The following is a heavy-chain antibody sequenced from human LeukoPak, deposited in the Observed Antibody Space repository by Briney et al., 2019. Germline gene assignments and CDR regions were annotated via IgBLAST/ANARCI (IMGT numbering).Heavy chain of an antibody. D-gene: IGHD1-26*01. CDR1: GFTFRSYV. CDR2: ITGDGGGT. CDR3: AKETSSGNLLTLDC. Sequence: GGSLRLSCAASGFTFRSYVMSWVRQVPGKGLEWVSAITGDGGGTNDADSVKGWFTISRDNSKNTLYLQMNSLRAEDTAVYYCAKETSSGNLLTLDCWGQGTLVTVSS. V-gene: IGHV3-23*01. J-gene: IGHJ4*02.